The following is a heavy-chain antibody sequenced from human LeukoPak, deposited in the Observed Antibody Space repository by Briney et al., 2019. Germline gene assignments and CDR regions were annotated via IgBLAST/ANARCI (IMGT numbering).Heavy chain of an antibody. J-gene: IGHJ3*02. V-gene: IGHV3-7*01. CDR1: GFTFSSYW. CDR2: IKQEGREK. Sequence: GGSLRLSRAASGFTFSSYWMSWVRQAPGKGLEWVANIKQEGREKYYVDSVKGRFTISRDNAKSSLYLQMNSLRAEDTAVYYGARDPRGVVRFLEWQNAFDIWGQGTMVTVSS. D-gene: IGHD3-3*01. CDR3: ARDPRGVVRFLEWQNAFDI.